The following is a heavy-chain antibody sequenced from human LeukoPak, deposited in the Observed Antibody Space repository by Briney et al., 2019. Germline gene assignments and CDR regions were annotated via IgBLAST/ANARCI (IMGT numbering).Heavy chain of an antibody. D-gene: IGHD4-17*01. V-gene: IGHV4-39*01. CDR3: ARHTVNNYNWFDP. Sequence: SETLSLTCTVSGGSISSSSFSWGWIRQPPGKGLEWIGSIYYSGSTYYNPSLKSRVTISVDTSRNHFSLKLSSVTAADTAVYYCARHTVNNYNWFDPWGQGTLVTVSS. J-gene: IGHJ5*02. CDR1: GGSISSSSFS. CDR2: IYYSGST.